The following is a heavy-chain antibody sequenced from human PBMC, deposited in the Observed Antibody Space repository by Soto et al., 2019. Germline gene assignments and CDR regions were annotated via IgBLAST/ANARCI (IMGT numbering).Heavy chain of an antibody. Sequence: SVKVSCKASGGTFSSYAISWVRQAPGQGLEWMGGIISIFGTANYAQKFQGRVTITADESTSTAYMELSSLRSEDTAVYYCAGAGYCSSTSCYWFDPWGQGTLVTVSS. CDR3: AGAGYCSSTSCYWFDP. CDR2: IISIFGTA. J-gene: IGHJ5*02. V-gene: IGHV1-69*13. CDR1: GGTFSSYA. D-gene: IGHD2-2*01.